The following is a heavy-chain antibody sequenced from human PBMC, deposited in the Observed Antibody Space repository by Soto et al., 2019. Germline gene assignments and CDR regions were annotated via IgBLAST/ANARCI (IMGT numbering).Heavy chain of an antibody. CDR3: ARDMKSVAAAYNYGMDV. Sequence: QVQLQESGPGLVKPSGTLSLTCAVSGGSISSSNWWSWVRQPPGKGLEWIGEIYHSGSTNYNPSLKSRVTISADKSKNQFSLKLSSVTAADTAVYYCARDMKSVAAAYNYGMDVWGQGTTVTVSS. V-gene: IGHV4-4*02. J-gene: IGHJ6*02. CDR2: IYHSGST. CDR1: GGSISSSNW. D-gene: IGHD6-6*01.